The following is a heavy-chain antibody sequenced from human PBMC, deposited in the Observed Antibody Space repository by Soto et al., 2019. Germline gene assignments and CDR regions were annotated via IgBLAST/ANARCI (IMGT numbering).Heavy chain of an antibody. Sequence: ASVKVSCKVSGYTLTELSMHWVRQAPGKGLGWMGGFDPEDGETIYAQKFQGRVTMTEDTSTDTAYMELSSLRSEDTAVYYCATGVLKDYYYYYGMDVWAQRTTVTVSS. CDR2: FDPEDGET. J-gene: IGHJ6*02. V-gene: IGHV1-24*01. CDR3: ATGVLKDYYYYYGMDV. CDR1: GYTLTELS.